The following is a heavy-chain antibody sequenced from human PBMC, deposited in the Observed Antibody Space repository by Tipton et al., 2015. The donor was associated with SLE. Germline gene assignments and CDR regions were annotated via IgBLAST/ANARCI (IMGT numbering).Heavy chain of an antibody. CDR3: ARGEYYYDSSGYPMAV. CDR1: GFTFSSYS. D-gene: IGHD3-22*01. Sequence: SLRLSCAASGFTFSSYSMNWVRQAPGKGLEWVSSISSSSSYIYYADSVKGRFTISRDNAKNSLYLQMNSLRAEDTAVYYCARGEYYYDSSGYPMAVWGQGTTVTVSS. J-gene: IGHJ6*02. V-gene: IGHV3-21*03. CDR2: ISSSSSYI.